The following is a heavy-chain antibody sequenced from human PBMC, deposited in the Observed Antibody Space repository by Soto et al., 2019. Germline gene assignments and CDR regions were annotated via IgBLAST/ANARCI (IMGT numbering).Heavy chain of an antibody. CDR2: IYPDGNGK. V-gene: IGHV3-30-3*01. CDR1: GFTFSSHT. CDR3: ARDDERWSDSDLGY. J-gene: IGHJ4*02. Sequence: QVHLVESGGGVVQPGGSLRLSCVASGFTFSSHTMHWVRQAPGKGLEWVTFIYPDGNGKYYTDSVKGRFTTSRDNSKNTMYLQMNSLRVEDTAVYYCARDDERWSDSDLGYWGQGVLVTVSS. D-gene: IGHD3-3*01.